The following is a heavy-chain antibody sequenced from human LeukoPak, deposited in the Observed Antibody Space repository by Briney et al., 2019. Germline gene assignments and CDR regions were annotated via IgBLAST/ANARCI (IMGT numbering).Heavy chain of an antibody. V-gene: IGHV1-3*01. CDR2: INAGNGNT. D-gene: IGHD3-22*01. Sequence: ASVNVSCKASGYTFTSYAMHWVRQAPGQRLEWMGWINAGNGNTKYSQKFQGRVTITRDTSASTAYMELSSLRSEDTAVYYCASSHYYDSSGTDAFDIWGQGTMVTVSS. J-gene: IGHJ3*02. CDR3: ASSHYYDSSGTDAFDI. CDR1: GYTFTSYA.